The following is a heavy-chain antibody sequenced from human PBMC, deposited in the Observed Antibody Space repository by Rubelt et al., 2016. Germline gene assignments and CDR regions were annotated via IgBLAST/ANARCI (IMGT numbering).Heavy chain of an antibody. CDR3: ARFDSPGMAAPS. V-gene: IGHV2-5*02. CDR1: GYSLSTSGVG. J-gene: IGHJ5*02. Sequence: QITLKESSPTLVKPTQTLTLTCTFSGYSLSTSGVGVGWIRQPPGKALEWLALIYWDDDKRYRPSLKSRLTITKGTSKNQVVLTMTNRSPVDTATYWCARFDSPGMAAPSWGQGTPVTVS. D-gene: IGHD6-25*01. CDR2: IYWDDDK.